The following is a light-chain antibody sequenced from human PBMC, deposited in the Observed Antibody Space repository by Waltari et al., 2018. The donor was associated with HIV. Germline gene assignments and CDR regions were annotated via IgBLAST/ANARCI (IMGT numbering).Light chain of an antibody. J-gene: IGKJ4*01. Sequence: DVQMTQSPSSLSASIGDSVIITCRASQDITVFLAWFQHRPGTAPKSLIYGTSTLQSGVPSSKFTGSGSGTEFTLTITNLQPEDTGTYYCQQYSAYPLTFGGGTKVEI. CDR2: GTS. V-gene: IGKV1-16*02. CDR1: QDITVF. CDR3: QQYSAYPLT.